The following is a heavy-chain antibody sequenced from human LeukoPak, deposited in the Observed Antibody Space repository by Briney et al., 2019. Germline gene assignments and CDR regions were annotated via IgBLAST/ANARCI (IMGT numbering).Heavy chain of an antibody. CDR2: IDHSGNT. J-gene: IGHJ4*02. CDR3: ARVPHSVEGSMKAVFIHYFDY. Sequence: SETLSPTCAVSGYSINSGYCWGWIRQPPGKGLEWIGGIDHSGNTHYNPSLKNRVTISVDTSKNEFSLKLSSVTATDTAVYYCARVPHSVEGSMKAVFIHYFDYWGQGSLVTVSS. CDR1: GYSINSGYC. D-gene: IGHD3-22*01. V-gene: IGHV4-38-2*01.